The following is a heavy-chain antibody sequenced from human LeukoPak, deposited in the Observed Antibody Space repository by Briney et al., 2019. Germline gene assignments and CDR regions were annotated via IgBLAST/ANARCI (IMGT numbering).Heavy chain of an antibody. CDR3: ARLPYYYDSSGYYYFSFDY. Sequence: SQTLSLTCTVSGGSTSSGDYYWNWIRQPPGKGLEWVGYIYDSGSTYYNPSLKSRLSISVDTSKNQFSLKLSSVTAADTAVYYCARLPYYYDSSGYYYFSFDYWGQGTLVTVSS. V-gene: IGHV4-30-4*01. J-gene: IGHJ4*02. CDR2: IYDSGST. D-gene: IGHD3-22*01. CDR1: GGSTSSGDYY.